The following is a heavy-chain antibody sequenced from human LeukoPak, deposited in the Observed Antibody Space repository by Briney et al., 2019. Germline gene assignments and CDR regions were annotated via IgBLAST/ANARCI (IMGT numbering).Heavy chain of an antibody. D-gene: IGHD3-22*01. CDR1: GVSISTYY. CDR3: ARQGVTVVETFDP. V-gene: IGHV4-59*08. CDR2: IYYSGSP. Sequence: SETLSLTCTVSGVSISTYYWSWIRQPPGKRLEWIGYIYYSGSPNYNPSLKSRVTISVDTSKNQFSLKLSSVTAADTAVYYCARQGVTVVETFDPWGQGTLVTVSS. J-gene: IGHJ5*02.